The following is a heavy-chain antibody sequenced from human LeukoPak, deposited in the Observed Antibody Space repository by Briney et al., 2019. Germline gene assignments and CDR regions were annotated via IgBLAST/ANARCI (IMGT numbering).Heavy chain of an antibody. D-gene: IGHD3-22*01. Sequence: ASVKVSCKASGGTFSSYAISWVRQAPRQGLEWMGRIIPILGIANYAQKFQGRVTITADKSTSTAYMELSSLRSEDTAVYYCAREVYDSSGYTYYFDYWGQGTLVTVSS. CDR3: AREVYDSSGYTYYFDY. V-gene: IGHV1-69*04. J-gene: IGHJ4*02. CDR2: IIPILGIA. CDR1: GGTFSSYA.